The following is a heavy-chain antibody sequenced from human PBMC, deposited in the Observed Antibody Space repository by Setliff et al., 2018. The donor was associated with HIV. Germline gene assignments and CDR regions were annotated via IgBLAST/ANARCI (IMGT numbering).Heavy chain of an antibody. J-gene: IGHJ5*02. D-gene: IGHD3-22*01. CDR3: ARDPRHYYDTTGYSPYNWFDP. CDR1: GEFVSSGGNY. V-gene: IGHV4-31*03. CDR2: IYYNGRT. Sequence: SETLSLTCTVFGEFVSSGGNYWGWIRQYPVKGLGWIGHIYYNGRTLFNPALGTRLNMSVDTSENQFSLHLNSVTAADTAVYYCARDPRHYYDTTGYSPYNWFDPWGQGTLVTVSS.